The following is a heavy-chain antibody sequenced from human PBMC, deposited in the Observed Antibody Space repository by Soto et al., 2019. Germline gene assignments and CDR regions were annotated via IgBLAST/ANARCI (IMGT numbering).Heavy chain of an antibody. V-gene: IGHV3-64D*06. CDR1: GCTFSSYA. CDR3: VREYSSSWDY. CDR2: ISSNGGST. D-gene: IGHD6-6*01. Sequence: GGSLRLSCSASGCTFSSYAMHWVRQAPGKGLEYVSAISSNGGSTYYADSVKGRFTISRDNSKNTLYLQMSSLRAEDTAVYYCVREYSSSWDYWGQGTLVTVSS. J-gene: IGHJ4*02.